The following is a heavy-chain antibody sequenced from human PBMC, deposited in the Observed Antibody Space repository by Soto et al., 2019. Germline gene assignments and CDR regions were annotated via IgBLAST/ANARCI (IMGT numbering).Heavy chain of an antibody. J-gene: IGHJ5*02. Sequence: ASVKVSCKASGGTFSSYTISWVRQAPGQGLEWMGRIIPILGIANYAQKFQGRVTITADKSTSTAYMELSSLRSEDTAVYYCARDQERIPDIVVVVAAQDRNWFDPWGQGTLVTVSS. D-gene: IGHD2-15*01. V-gene: IGHV1-69*04. CDR3: ARDQERIPDIVVVVAAQDRNWFDP. CDR2: IIPILGIA. CDR1: GGTFSSYT.